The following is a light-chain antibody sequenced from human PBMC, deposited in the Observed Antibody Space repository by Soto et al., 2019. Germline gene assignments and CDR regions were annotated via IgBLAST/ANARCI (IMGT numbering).Light chain of an antibody. CDR2: EVS. V-gene: IGKV2D-29*02. CDR1: QSLLHITGETF. Sequence: DVVMTQTPLSLSVAPGQPASISCKSSQSLLHITGETFLFWYLQKPGQSPQLLIYEVSTRVSGVPDRFTGSGSGTDFTLEISRVETDDVGIYYCMQSTPLPPTFGQGTRLGIE. J-gene: IGKJ5*01. CDR3: MQSTPLPPT.